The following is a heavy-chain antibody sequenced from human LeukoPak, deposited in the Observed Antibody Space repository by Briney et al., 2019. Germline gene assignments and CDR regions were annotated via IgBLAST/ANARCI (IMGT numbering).Heavy chain of an antibody. V-gene: IGHV3-23*01. Sequence: GGFLRLSCAASGFTFSSYAMSWVRQAPGKGLEWVSGISGSGSSTYYADSVKGRLIISRDNSENTLYLQMSSLRAEDTALYFCAKGGAVVRGWFDPRGQGTLVTVSS. CDR1: GFTFSSYA. D-gene: IGHD2-15*01. CDR2: ISGSGSST. J-gene: IGHJ5*02. CDR3: AKGGAVVRGWFDP.